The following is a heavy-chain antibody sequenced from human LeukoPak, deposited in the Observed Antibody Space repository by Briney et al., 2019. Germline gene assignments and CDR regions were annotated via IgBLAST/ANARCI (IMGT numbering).Heavy chain of an antibody. CDR3: ARDRVVGLGIDNAFDI. Sequence: PGGSQRLSCAASGFTFSDSVMHWVRQASGKGLEWVGRIRTKGSSYATEYAASVRGRFTISRDDSKSTAYLQMNSLRVEDTAVYYCARDRVVGLGIDNAFDIWGHGTMVTVSS. D-gene: IGHD2-15*01. J-gene: IGHJ3*02. V-gene: IGHV3-73*01. CDR2: IRTKGSSYAT. CDR1: GFTFSDSV.